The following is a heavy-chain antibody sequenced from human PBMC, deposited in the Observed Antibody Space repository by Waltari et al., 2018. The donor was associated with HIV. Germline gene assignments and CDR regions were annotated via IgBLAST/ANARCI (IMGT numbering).Heavy chain of an antibody. Sequence: QVQLQESGPGLVKPSQTLSLTCTVSGGSISSGSSYWSWIRQPAGKGLERIWRIYTSGNTDYNPCLKSRVTISVDTSKNQCSLKLTAVTAADTAVYYCARARVRSGYGLYYYYGMDVWGQGTTVTVSS. D-gene: IGHD5-12*01. CDR1: GGSISSGSSY. V-gene: IGHV4-61*02. CDR2: IYTSGNT. CDR3: ARARVRSGYGLYYYYGMDV. J-gene: IGHJ6*02.